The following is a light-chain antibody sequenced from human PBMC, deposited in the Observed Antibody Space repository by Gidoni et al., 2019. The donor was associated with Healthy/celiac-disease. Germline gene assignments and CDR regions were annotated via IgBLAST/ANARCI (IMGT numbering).Light chain of an antibody. V-gene: IGKV3-11*01. CDR1: QSVSSY. CDR3: QQRVT. J-gene: IGKJ4*01. CDR2: DAS. Sequence: EIVLTQSPVTLSLSPGERATLSCRASQSVSSYLAWYQQKPGQAPRLLIYDASNRATGIPARFSGSGSGTDFTLTIRSLEPEDFAVYYCQQRVTFGGXTKVEIK.